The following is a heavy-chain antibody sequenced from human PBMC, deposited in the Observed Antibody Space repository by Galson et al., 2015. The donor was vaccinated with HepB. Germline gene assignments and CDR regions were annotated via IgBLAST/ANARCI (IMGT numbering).Heavy chain of an antibody. Sequence: SVKVSCKASGYTFTSYAMHWVRQAPGQRLEWMGWINAGNGNTKYSQKFQGRVTITRDTSASTAYMELSSLRSEDTAVYYCAREFWPHYDILTGYYHPLGSGFDPWGQGTLVTVSS. CDR2: INAGNGNT. CDR1: GYTFTSYA. J-gene: IGHJ5*02. V-gene: IGHV1-3*01. D-gene: IGHD3-9*01. CDR3: AREFWPHYDILTGYYHPLGSGFDP.